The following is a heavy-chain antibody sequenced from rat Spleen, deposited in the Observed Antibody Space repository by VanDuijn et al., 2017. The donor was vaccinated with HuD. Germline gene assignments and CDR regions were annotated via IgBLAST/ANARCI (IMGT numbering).Heavy chain of an antibody. CDR2: IWTGGGT. V-gene: IGHV2-15*01. Sequence: QVQLMESGPGLVQPSETLSLTCTVSGFSLTSYHVSWVRQPPGKSLVWMGTIWTGGGTNYNSAVQSRLSISRDTSKSQVFLKMNSLQTEDTDIYFCTRTYGGYTSHWFAYWGQGTLVTVSP. CDR1: GFSLTSYH. D-gene: IGHD1-11*01. CDR3: TRTYGGYTSHWFAY. J-gene: IGHJ3*01.